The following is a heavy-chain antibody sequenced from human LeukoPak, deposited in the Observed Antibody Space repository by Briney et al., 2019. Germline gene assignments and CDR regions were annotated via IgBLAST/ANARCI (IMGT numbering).Heavy chain of an antibody. CDR1: GFTFSSYA. J-gene: IGHJ4*02. Sequence: GGSLRLSCAASGFTFSSYAMHWVRQAPGKGLEWVAVISYDGSNKYYADSVKGRFTISRDNAKNSLYLQMNSLRAEDTAVYYCARDFTVDTAMVIKSAFDYWGQGTLVTVSS. D-gene: IGHD5-18*01. CDR2: ISYDGSNK. CDR3: ARDFTVDTAMVIKSAFDY. V-gene: IGHV3-30*04.